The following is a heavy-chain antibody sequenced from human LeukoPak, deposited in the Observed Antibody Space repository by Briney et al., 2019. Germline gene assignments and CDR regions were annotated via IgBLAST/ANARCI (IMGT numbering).Heavy chain of an antibody. V-gene: IGHV3-66*01. J-gene: IGHJ4*02. D-gene: IGHD2-21*01. CDR2: IYSAGST. CDR1: GFTFSSYA. Sequence: PGGSLRLSCAASGFTFSSYAMTWVRQAPGKGLEWVSLIYSAGSTYYADSVKGRFTISRDNSKNTVYLQMNSLRAEDTAVYYCARNIPVTRWGYWGQGTLVTVSS. CDR3: ARNIPVTRWGY.